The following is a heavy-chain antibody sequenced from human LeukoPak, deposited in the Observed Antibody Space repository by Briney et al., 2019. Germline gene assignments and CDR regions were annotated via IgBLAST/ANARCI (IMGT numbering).Heavy chain of an antibody. CDR3: ARGRHDITMIVVVMTSVSYYLDV. J-gene: IGHJ6*03. D-gene: IGHD3-22*01. CDR2: INPSGST. CDR1: GGSFSGYH. V-gene: IGHV4-34*01. Sequence: ASETLSLTCAVYGGSFSGYHWTWIRQSPGKGLGWIGDINPSGSTYYNPSLKSRLTISVDTSKNQFSLKLRSVTAADTAVYYCARGRHDITMIVVVMTSVSYYLDVWGKGTTVTVS.